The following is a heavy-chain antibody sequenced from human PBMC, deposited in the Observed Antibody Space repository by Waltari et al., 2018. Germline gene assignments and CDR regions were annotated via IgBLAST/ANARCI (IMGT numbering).Heavy chain of an antibody. CDR2: INHSGST. CDR3: AREVARTPYFDY. Sequence: QVQLQQWGAGLLKPSETLSLTCAVYGGSFSGYYWSWIRQPPGKGLEWIGEINHSGSTNYNPSLKSRVTISVDTSKNQFSLKLSSVTAADTAVYYCAREVARTPYFDYWGQGTLVTVSS. D-gene: IGHD2-15*01. CDR1: GGSFSGYY. J-gene: IGHJ4*02. V-gene: IGHV4-34*01.